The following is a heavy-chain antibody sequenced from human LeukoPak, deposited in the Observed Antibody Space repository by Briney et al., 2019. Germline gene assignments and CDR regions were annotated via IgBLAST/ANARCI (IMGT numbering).Heavy chain of an antibody. CDR1: GFTFSSYE. V-gene: IGHV3-48*03. Sequence: GGSLRLSCAASGFTFSSYEINWVRQAPGKGLEWVSYISSSGSTIYYANSAKGRFTISRDNVKNSLYLQMNNLRAEDTAVYYCARQGTYYFDSSGFYSYYFDSWGQGTLVTVSS. CDR3: ARQGTYYFDSSGFYSYYFDS. J-gene: IGHJ4*02. CDR2: ISSSGSTI. D-gene: IGHD3-22*01.